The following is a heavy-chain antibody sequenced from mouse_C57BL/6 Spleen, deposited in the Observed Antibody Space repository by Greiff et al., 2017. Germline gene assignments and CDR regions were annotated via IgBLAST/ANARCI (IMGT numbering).Heavy chain of an antibody. V-gene: IGHV1-15*01. CDR2: IYPETGGT. J-gene: IGHJ2*01. CDR3: TSRSSACDY. D-gene: IGHD3-2*02. CDR1: GYTFTDYE. Sequence: VQLHQSGAELVRPGASVTLSCKASGYTFTDYEMHWVKQTPVHGLEWIGAIYPETGGTAYNQKFKGKAILTADKSSSTAYMELRSLTSEDSAVYYWTSRSSACDYWGQGTTLTVSA.